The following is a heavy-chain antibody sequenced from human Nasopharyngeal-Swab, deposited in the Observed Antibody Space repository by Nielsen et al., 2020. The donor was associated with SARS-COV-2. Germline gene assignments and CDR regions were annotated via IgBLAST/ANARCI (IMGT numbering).Heavy chain of an antibody. D-gene: IGHD3-3*01. CDR2: IKNDGSEK. CDR3: AKITADDDFWSHQYYYYMDV. V-gene: IGHV3-7*03. CDR1: GLSFSGYW. Sequence: GGSLRLSCAATGLSFSGYWMTWVRQAPGKGLEWVANIKNDGSEKYYGDSVKGRFTISRDNAKNSLFLQMSTLRAEDTAVYYCAKITADDDFWSHQYYYYMDVWGKGTTVTVSS. J-gene: IGHJ6*03.